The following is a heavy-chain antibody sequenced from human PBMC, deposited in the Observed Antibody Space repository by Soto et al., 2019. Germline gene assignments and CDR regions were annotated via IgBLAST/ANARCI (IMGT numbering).Heavy chain of an antibody. CDR1: GGSISSGGYS. Sequence: PSETLSLTCAVSGGSISSGGYSWSWIRQPPGKGLEWIGYMYHSGSTYYNPSLKSRVTISIDRSKNQFSLKLSSVTAADTAVYYCVRQGYGPLHGLVDVWGQGTTVTVSS. D-gene: IGHD5-18*01. CDR2: MYHSGST. J-gene: IGHJ6*02. V-gene: IGHV4-30-2*01. CDR3: VRQGYGPLHGLVDV.